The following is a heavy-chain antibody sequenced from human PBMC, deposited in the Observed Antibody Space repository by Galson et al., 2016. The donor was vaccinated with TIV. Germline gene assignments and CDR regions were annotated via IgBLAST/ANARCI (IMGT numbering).Heavy chain of an antibody. V-gene: IGHV1-2*02. Sequence: SVKVSCKASGYKFIHYYLHWVRQAPGQGLEWMGWINPNAGDTGCTLLAQKLQGRVTMTKDTSTSSVYIEVTSLQSDDTAVYYCARDHTLGPNWYLDLRGRGTLVIVSS. J-gene: IGHJ2*01. CDR2: INPNAGDTGCT. CDR1: GYKFIHYY. CDR3: ARDHTLGPNWYLDL. D-gene: IGHD2-2*02.